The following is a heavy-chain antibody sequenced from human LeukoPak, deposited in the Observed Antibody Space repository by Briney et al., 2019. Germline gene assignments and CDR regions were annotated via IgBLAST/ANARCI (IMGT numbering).Heavy chain of an antibody. J-gene: IGHJ3*02. Sequence: SGTLSLTCGVSGGSISSTNWWSWVRQPPGKGLEWIGEIYHSGSTNYNPSLKSRVTISVDKSKNQFSLKLSSVTAADTAVYYCARDTGSGSYYSPGSAFDIWGQGTMVTVSS. CDR1: GGSISSTNW. V-gene: IGHV4-4*02. D-gene: IGHD3-10*01. CDR3: ARDTGSGSYYSPGSAFDI. CDR2: IYHSGST.